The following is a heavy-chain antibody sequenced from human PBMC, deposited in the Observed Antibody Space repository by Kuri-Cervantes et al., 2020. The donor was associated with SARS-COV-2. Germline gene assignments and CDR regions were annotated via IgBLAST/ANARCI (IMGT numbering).Heavy chain of an antibody. J-gene: IGHJ5*02. D-gene: IGHD6-13*01. V-gene: IGHV3-30-3*01. CDR2: ISYDGSNK. Sequence: GESLKISCAASGFTFSSYAMQWVRQAPGKGLEWVAVISYDGSNKYYADSVKGRFTISRDNSKNTLYLQMNSLRAEDTAVYYCARGGYSSSWYGLYNWFDPWGQGTLVTVSS. CDR3: ARGGYSSSWYGLYNWFDP. CDR1: GFTFSSYA.